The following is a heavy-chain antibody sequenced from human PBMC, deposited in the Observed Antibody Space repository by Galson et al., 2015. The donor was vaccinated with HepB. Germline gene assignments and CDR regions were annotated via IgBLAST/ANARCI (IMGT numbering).Heavy chain of an antibody. V-gene: IGHV1-8*01. J-gene: IGHJ3*02. Sequence: SVKVSCKASGYTFTSHDISWVRQAPGQGLEWMGWMNPKSVNTGYAQNFQVRLTMTRNNSINTAYMELSSLGFEDTAVYFWSRGGGYYDSSGYHIDAFDIWGQGTMVIVSA. CDR3: SRGGGYYDSSGYHIDAFDI. D-gene: IGHD3-22*01. CDR1: GYTFTSHD. CDR2: MNPKSVNT.